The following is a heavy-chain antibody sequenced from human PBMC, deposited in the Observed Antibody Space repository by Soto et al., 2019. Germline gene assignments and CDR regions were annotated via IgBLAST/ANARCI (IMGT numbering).Heavy chain of an antibody. J-gene: IGHJ3*02. V-gene: IGHV4-59*01. Sequence: QVQLQESGPGLVKPSETLSLTCTVSGGSISSYYWSWIRQPPGKGLEWIGYIYYSGSTNYNPSLKRRVTISVDTSKNQFSLKLSSLTAADTAVYYCAREYRKTAFDIWGQGTMVTVSS. CDR1: GGSISSYY. D-gene: IGHD1-26*01. CDR2: IYYSGST. CDR3: AREYRKTAFDI.